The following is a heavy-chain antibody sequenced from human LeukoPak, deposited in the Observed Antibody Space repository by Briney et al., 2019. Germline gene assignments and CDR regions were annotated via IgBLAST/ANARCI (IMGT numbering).Heavy chain of an antibody. CDR3: AKDRGRTWVQVAN. Sequence: GGSLRLSCIGTGXTFSSDAMGWVRQAPGKGLEWVSGISGSGGSTYYADSVKGRFTISRDNSKNTLYLQMNSLRVEDTAVYYCAKDRGRTWVQVANWGQGTLVTVSS. V-gene: IGHV3-23*01. J-gene: IGHJ4*02. CDR1: GXTFSSDA. CDR2: ISGSGGST. D-gene: IGHD2-15*01.